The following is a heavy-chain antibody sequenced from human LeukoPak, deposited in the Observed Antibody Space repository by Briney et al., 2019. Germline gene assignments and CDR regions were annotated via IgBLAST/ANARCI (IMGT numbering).Heavy chain of an antibody. CDR3: ARRVRPRTYSSGWYHFDY. J-gene: IGHJ4*02. CDR1: GYTFSSYY. CDR2: IIPIFGTA. D-gene: IGHD6-19*01. V-gene: IGHV1-69*13. Sequence: ASVKVSCKASGYTFSSYYMYWVRQAPGQGLEWMGGIIPIFGTANYAQKFQGRVTITADESTSTAYMELSSLRSEDTAVYYCARRVRPRTYSSGWYHFDYWGQGTLVTVSS.